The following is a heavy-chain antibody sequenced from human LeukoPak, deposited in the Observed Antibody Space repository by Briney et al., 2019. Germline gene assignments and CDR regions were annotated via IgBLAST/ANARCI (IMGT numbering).Heavy chain of an antibody. CDR3: ARDSPDYGDYRRYFDL. CDR1: GGSISSGSYY. Sequence: SQTLSLTCTVSGGSISSGSYYWSWIRQPPGKGLEWIGYIYYTGSTNYNPSLKSRVAISVDTSKNQVSLKLSSVTAADTAVYYCARDSPDYGDYRRYFDLWGRGTLVTVSS. J-gene: IGHJ2*01. V-gene: IGHV4-61*01. CDR2: IYYTGST. D-gene: IGHD4-17*01.